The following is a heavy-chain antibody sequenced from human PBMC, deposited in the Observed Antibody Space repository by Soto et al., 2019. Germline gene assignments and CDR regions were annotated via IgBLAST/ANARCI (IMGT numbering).Heavy chain of an antibody. V-gene: IGHV3-15*07. Sequence: EVQLAESGGGLVKPGGSLRLSCAASGFSISSAWMNWVRQAPGKGLEWVGRIKTKTQGETTDYPASVKGRFTISRDDSKNTLYLQMNSLKMEDTAVYYCTTGSVEGYWGQGTLVTVSS. CDR2: IKTKTQGETT. D-gene: IGHD3-3*01. CDR1: GFSISSAW. CDR3: TTGSVEGY. J-gene: IGHJ4*02.